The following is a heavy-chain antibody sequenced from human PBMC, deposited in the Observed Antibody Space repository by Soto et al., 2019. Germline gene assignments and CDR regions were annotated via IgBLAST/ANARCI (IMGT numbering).Heavy chain of an antibody. CDR3: ATTTLSVAAAGGDAFDI. CDR1: GFTFSSYG. D-gene: IGHD6-13*01. V-gene: IGHV3-30*03. CDR2: ISYDGSNK. Sequence: GGSLRLSCAASGFTFSSYGMHWVRQAPGKGLEWEAVISYDGSNKYYADSVKGRFTISRENSKKTLYLQMNRLRAEDTAVYYWATTTLSVAAAGGDAFDIWGQGTMVTVSS. J-gene: IGHJ3*02.